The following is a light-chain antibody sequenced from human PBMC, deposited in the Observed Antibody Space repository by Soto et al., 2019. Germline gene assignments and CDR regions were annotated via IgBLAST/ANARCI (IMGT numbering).Light chain of an antibody. V-gene: IGKV3-20*01. Sequence: EIVLTQSPGTLSLSPGERATLSCRASQSVSSSYLAWYQQKPGQLPGLLIYGASSRATGIPDRFSGSGSGTDFTLTISRLEPEDFAVYYCQQYGSSPWTFGQGTKVEIK. J-gene: IGKJ1*01. CDR2: GAS. CDR1: QSVSSSY. CDR3: QQYGSSPWT.